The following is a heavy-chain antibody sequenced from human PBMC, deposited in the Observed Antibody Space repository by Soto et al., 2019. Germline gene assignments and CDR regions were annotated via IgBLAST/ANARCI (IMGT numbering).Heavy chain of an antibody. V-gene: IGHV3-33*01. Sequence: QVQLVESGGGVVQPGRSLRLSCAASGFTFSYYAMHWVRQAPGKGLEWVAVIYYDGSNEYYADSVKGRFTISRDNSNHTLYLQMNSLRAEDTAVYYCARDGGVYDSTSYPKGDFDYWGQGTLVTVSS. CDR3: ARDGGVYDSTSYPKGDFDY. J-gene: IGHJ4*02. CDR1: GFTFSYYA. D-gene: IGHD3-22*01. CDR2: IYYDGSNE.